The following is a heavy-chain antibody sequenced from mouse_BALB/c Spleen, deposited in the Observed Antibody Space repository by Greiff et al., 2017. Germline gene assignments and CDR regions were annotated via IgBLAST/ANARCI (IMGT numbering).Heavy chain of an antibody. CDR1: GYTFTSYW. V-gene: IGHV1-69*02. CDR2: IDPSDSYT. CDR3: ARYDYGVFAY. Sequence: QVQLQQPGAELVKPGASVKLSCKASGYTFTSYWMHWVKQRPGQGLEWIGEIDPSDSYTNYNQKFKGKATLTVDKSSSTAYMQLSSLTSEDSAVYYCARYDYGVFAYWGQGTLVTVSA. J-gene: IGHJ3*01. D-gene: IGHD2-4*01.